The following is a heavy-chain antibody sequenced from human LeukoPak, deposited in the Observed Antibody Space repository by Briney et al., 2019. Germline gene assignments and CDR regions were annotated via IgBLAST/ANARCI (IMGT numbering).Heavy chain of an antibody. CDR1: GVSITTNY. J-gene: IGHJ4*02. CDR3: AGGNAFTV. V-gene: IGHV4-59*12. D-gene: IGHD2-8*02. CDR2: IHHSGAT. Sequence: SETLSLTCSVSGVSITTNYWSWIRQPPGKGLEWLGYIHHSGATSHNPSLKSRGTMSLDTSNNQFSLKLSSVTAADTAVYYCAGGNAFTVWGQGTLVTVSS.